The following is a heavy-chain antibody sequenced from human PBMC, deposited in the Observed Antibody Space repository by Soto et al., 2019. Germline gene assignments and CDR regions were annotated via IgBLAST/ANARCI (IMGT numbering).Heavy chain of an antibody. CDR3: AREPRTDPGYFDH. V-gene: IGHV3-48*01. Sequence: GGSLRLSCAASGFTFSTYSMNWVRQAPGKGLEWVSYISRSITTIYYADSVKGRFTISRDNAKNSLYLHMNSLRAEDTAVYYCAREPRTDPGYFDHWGQGTLVTVSS. J-gene: IGHJ4*02. D-gene: IGHD4-17*01. CDR1: GFTFSTYS. CDR2: ISRSITTI.